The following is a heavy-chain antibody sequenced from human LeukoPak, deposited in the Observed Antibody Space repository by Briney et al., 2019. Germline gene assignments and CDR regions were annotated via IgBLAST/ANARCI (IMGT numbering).Heavy chain of an antibody. Sequence: GGSLRLSCAASGFTFSSYGMHGVGQAPGKGVEGVAVICYDGSKKYYADSVKGRLTISRDNSKNTLYLQMNSLRDEDTAVYYCARDPSRPYSTSWLDYWGQGTLVTVSS. V-gene: IGHV3-33*01. J-gene: IGHJ4*02. D-gene: IGHD6-13*01. CDR1: GFTFSSYG. CDR2: ICYDGSKK. CDR3: ARDPSRPYSTSWLDY.